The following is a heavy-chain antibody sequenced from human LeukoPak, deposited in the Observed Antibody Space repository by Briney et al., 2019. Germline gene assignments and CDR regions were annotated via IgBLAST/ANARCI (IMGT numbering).Heavy chain of an antibody. CDR3: ARRRREFDY. Sequence: PGGSLRLSCAASGFTFSSYAMHWVRQAPGKGLEWVANIKQDGSEKYYVDSVKGRFTISRDNAKNSLYLQMNSLRAEDTAVYYCARRRREFDYWGQGTLVTVSS. V-gene: IGHV3-7*01. CDR1: GFTFSSYA. J-gene: IGHJ4*02. CDR2: IKQDGSEK.